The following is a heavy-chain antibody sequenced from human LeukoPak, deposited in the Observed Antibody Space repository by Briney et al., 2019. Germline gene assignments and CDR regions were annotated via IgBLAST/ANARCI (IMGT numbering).Heavy chain of an antibody. CDR3: ARDPFSGYDKRVYYFDY. Sequence: GGSLRVSCAASGFTFSSYTMNWVRQAPGKGLEWVSSISSRSSYIYYADSVKGRFTISRDNAKNSLYLQMNSLRAEDTAVYYCARDPFSGYDKRVYYFDYWGQGTLVAVSS. CDR2: ISSRSSYI. D-gene: IGHD5-12*01. V-gene: IGHV3-21*01. J-gene: IGHJ4*02. CDR1: GFTFSSYT.